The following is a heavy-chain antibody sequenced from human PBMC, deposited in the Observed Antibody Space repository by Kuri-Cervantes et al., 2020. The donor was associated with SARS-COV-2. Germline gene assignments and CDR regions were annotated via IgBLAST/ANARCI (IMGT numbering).Heavy chain of an antibody. J-gene: IGHJ4*02. Sequence: GESLKISCAASGFTFDDYGMSWVRQAPGKGLEWVSGINWNGGSTGYADSVKGRFTISRDNSKNTLYLQMNSLRAEDTAVYYCAKAVRRIAAARYDFDYWGQGTLVTVSS. CDR2: INWNGGST. CDR1: GFTFDDYG. CDR3: AKAVRRIAAARYDFDY. D-gene: IGHD6-13*01. V-gene: IGHV3-20*04.